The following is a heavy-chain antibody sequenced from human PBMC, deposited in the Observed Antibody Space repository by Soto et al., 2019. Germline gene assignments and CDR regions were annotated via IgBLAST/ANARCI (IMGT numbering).Heavy chain of an antibody. J-gene: IGHJ4*02. CDR3: ARDMPISTSGNYPYYFGY. V-gene: IGHV3-48*01. CDR2: ISSSSSAI. CDR1: GFSFSSYS. D-gene: IGHD3-10*01. Sequence: GGSLRLSCAASGFSFSSYSINWVRQAPGKGLEWVSYISSSSSAIYYADSVKGRFTISRDNAKNSLYLQMNSLRAEDTAVYYCARDMPISTSGNYPYYFGYWGQGALVTVSS.